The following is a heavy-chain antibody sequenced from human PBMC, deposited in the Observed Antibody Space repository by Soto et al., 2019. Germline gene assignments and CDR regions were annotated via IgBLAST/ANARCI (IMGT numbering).Heavy chain of an antibody. V-gene: IGHV3-21*01. J-gene: IGHJ4*02. CDR2: ISSSSSYI. Sequence: EVQLVESGGGLVKPGGSLRLSCAASGFTFSSYSMNWVRQAPGKGLEWVSSISSSSSYIYYADSVKGRFTISRDNAKNSLYLQMNSLGAEDTAVYYCARAASSYYYDSSGYYYVVWGQGTLVTVSS. D-gene: IGHD3-22*01. CDR3: ARAASSYYYDSSGYYYVV. CDR1: GFTFSSYS.